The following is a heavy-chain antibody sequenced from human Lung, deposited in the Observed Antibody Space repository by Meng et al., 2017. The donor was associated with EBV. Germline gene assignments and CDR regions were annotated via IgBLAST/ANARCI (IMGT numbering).Heavy chain of an antibody. V-gene: IGHV4-30-2*01. J-gene: IGHJ5*02. CDR1: GGSISSGGYS. Sequence: QVQLRESGPGLVRPSETLSLTCAVSGGSISSGGYSWSWIRQPPGKGLEWIGYIYHSGSTYYNPSLESRVTISVDRSKNQFSLKLSSVTAADTAVYYCARGITMVRGVPGHWFDPWGQGTLVTVSS. D-gene: IGHD3-10*01. CDR3: ARGITMVRGVPGHWFDP. CDR2: IYHSGST.